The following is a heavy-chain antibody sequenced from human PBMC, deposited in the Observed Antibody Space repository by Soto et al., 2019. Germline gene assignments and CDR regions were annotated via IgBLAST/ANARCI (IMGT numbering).Heavy chain of an antibody. V-gene: IGHV3-7*01. CDR2: IKEDGSDK. CDR1: GFTFEKYW. Sequence: DVQLQESGGALVQPGASLRLSCAASGFTFEKYWMTWARQAPGKGLELVANIKEDGSDKTYVDSVKGRFTVSRDNTKDFLFLQMNSLRDEDTAVYYCARGRSTDYWGQGTLVIVSS. J-gene: IGHJ4*02. CDR3: ARGRSTDY.